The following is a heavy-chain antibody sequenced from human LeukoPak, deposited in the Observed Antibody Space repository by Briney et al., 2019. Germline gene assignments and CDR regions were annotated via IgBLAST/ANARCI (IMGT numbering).Heavy chain of an antibody. V-gene: IGHV3-74*01. CDR2: IASDGSST. D-gene: IGHD4-17*01. J-gene: IGHJ2*01. CDR1: GFTFSSYW. CDR3: AKEATVTSYWYFDL. Sequence: GSLRLSCAASGFTFSSYWMNWVRQAPGKGLVWVSRIASDGSSTTYADSVRGRFSISRDNAKNTLYLQMNSLGAEDTAVYYCAKEATVTSYWYFDLWGRGTLVTVSS.